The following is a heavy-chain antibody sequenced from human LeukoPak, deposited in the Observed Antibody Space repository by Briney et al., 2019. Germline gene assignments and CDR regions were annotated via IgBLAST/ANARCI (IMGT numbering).Heavy chain of an antibody. Sequence: PGGSLRLSCAAPGFTFSSYAMSWVRQAPGKGLEWVSAISGSGGSTYYADSVKGRFTISRDNSKNTLYLQMNSLRAEDTAVYYCANLIAAAGFYFDYWGQGTLVTVSS. D-gene: IGHD6-13*01. CDR3: ANLIAAAGFYFDY. V-gene: IGHV3-23*01. CDR2: ISGSGGST. CDR1: GFTFSSYA. J-gene: IGHJ4*02.